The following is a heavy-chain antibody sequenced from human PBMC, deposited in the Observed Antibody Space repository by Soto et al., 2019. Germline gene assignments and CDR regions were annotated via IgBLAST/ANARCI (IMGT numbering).Heavy chain of an antibody. D-gene: IGHD2-15*01. Sequence: KQSQTLSLTCAISGDSVSSNSAAWNWIRQSPSRGLEWLGRTYYRSKWYNDYAVSVKSRITSNPDTSKNQFSLQLNSVTPEDTAVYYCAEEVANPPPNYYYYGMDVWGQGTTVTVSS. CDR2: TYYRSKWYN. J-gene: IGHJ6*02. CDR3: AEEVANPPPNYYYYGMDV. V-gene: IGHV6-1*01. CDR1: GDSVSSNSAA.